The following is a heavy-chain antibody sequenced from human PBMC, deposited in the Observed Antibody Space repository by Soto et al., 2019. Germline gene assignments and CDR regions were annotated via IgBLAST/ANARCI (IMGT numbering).Heavy chain of an antibody. D-gene: IGHD5-12*01. CDR2: ISYDGGNK. CDR3: AKAQGWLLTWFGP. Sequence: QPGGSLRLSCAASGFTFSSYGMHWVRQAPGKGLEWVAVISYDGGNKYYADSVKGRFTISRDNSKNTLYLQMNSLRAEDTAVYYCAKAQGWLLTWFGPWGQGTLVTVSS. J-gene: IGHJ5*02. V-gene: IGHV3-30*18. CDR1: GFTFSSYG.